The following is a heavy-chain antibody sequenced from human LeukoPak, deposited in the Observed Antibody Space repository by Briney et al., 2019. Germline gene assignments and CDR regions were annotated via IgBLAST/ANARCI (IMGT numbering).Heavy chain of an antibody. CDR2: IYHSGST. CDR1: GGSISSSNW. CDR3: ARGRYSSGWYTGVNY. D-gene: IGHD6-19*01. Sequence: SGTLSLTCAVSGGSISSSNWWSWVRQPPGKGLEWIGEIYHSGSTNYNPSLKSRVTISVDKSKNQFSLKLSSVTAADTAVYYCARGRYSSGWYTGVNYWGQGTLVTVSS. J-gene: IGHJ4*02. V-gene: IGHV4-4*02.